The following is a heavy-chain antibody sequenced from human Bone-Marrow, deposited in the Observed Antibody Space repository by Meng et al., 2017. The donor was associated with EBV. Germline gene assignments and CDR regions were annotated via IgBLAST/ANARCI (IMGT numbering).Heavy chain of an antibody. CDR2: INPDGSVI. V-gene: IGHV3-74*01. D-gene: IGHD2-21*01. Sequence: VEAGVGLVQPRGSLRLSCAALGLTLSSYWVHCVRQAPGKGLVWVSRINPDGSVINYADSVKVRFTISRDNAKNTVYLQMNNLRADDTAVYYCAKDCFGDKDSWGQGTLVTVSS. CDR1: GLTLSSYW. CDR3: AKDCFGDKDS. J-gene: IGHJ4*02.